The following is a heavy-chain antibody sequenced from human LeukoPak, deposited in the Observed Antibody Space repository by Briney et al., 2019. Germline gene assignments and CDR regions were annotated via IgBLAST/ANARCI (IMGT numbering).Heavy chain of an antibody. CDR2: IGSTI. D-gene: IGHD1-26*01. J-gene: IGHJ6*03. Sequence: GGSLRLSCAASGFTFSDYYMSWIRQAPRKGLEWVSYIGSTIHYADSVKGRFTISRDNAKNSLYLQMNSLRAEDTAVYYCARDRGIVGTTGYYYMDVWGKGTTVTVSS. CDR3: ARDRGIVGTTGYYYMDV. V-gene: IGHV3-11*04. CDR1: GFTFSDYY.